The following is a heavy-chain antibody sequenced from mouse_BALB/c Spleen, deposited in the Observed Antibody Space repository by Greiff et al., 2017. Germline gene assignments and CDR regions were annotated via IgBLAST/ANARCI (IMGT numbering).Heavy chain of an antibody. J-gene: IGHJ3*01. CDR1: GFSLSTSGMG. Sequence: QVTLKVSGPGILQPSQTLSLTCSFSGFSLSTSGMGVGWIRQPSGKGLEWLAHIWWDADKRYNPALKSRLTISKDTSSNQVFLKIASVDTADTATYYDARIYYGYAWFAYWGQGTLVTVSA. CDR2: IWWDADK. D-gene: IGHD2-2*01. V-gene: IGHV8-8*01. CDR3: ARIYYGYAWFAY.